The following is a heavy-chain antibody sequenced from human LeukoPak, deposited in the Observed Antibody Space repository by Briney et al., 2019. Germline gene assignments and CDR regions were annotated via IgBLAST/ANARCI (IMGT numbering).Heavy chain of an antibody. CDR3: AREDAGGAYSFDY. J-gene: IGHJ4*02. D-gene: IGHD4-23*01. Sequence: GGSLRLSCAVSGFTVSSNFMSWVRQAPGKGPEWVSVIYTSGITYYADSVRGRFTISRDNSKNTLYLQMDSLTAEDTAVYYCAREDAGGAYSFDYWGQGTLVTVSS. CDR2: IYTSGIT. CDR1: GFTVSSNF. V-gene: IGHV3-66*01.